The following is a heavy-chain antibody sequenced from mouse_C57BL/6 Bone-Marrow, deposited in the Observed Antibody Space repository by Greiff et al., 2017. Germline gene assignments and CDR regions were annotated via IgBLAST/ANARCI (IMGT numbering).Heavy chain of an antibody. Sequence: VQLQQSGAELVRPGASVTLSCKASGYTFTDYEMHWVKPTPVHGLEWIGAIDPETGGTASHQKFKGKAILTADKSSSTAYMGLRSLTSVDSAVYYGTRGWGWLLWFAYWGQGTLVTVSA. V-gene: IGHV1-15*01. CDR3: TRGWGWLLWFAY. CDR2: IDPETGGT. CDR1: GYTFTDYE. J-gene: IGHJ3*01. D-gene: IGHD2-3*01.